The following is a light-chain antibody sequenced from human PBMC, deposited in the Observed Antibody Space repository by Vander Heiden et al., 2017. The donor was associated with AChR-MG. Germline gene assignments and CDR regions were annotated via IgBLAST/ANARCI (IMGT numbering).Light chain of an antibody. Sequence: DIQMAQSPSSLSASVGDRVTLTCRASQSISNYLNWYQQKPGRAPRLLIQATSSLESGVPSRFRGSGSGTDFSLTISSLQPEDFATYFCQQRDDIPWTFGRGTKIEIK. CDR1: QSISNY. V-gene: IGKV1-39*01. CDR3: QQRDDIPWT. CDR2: ATS. J-gene: IGKJ1*01.